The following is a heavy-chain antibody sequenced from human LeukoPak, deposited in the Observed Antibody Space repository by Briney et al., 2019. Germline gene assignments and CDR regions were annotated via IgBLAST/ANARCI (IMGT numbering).Heavy chain of an antibody. J-gene: IGHJ6*02. V-gene: IGHV4-34*01. CDR3: ARQDTLTHYYVMDV. D-gene: IGHD3-9*01. CDR2: IYYSGNT. CDR1: VGSFSGYY. Sequence: SETLSLTCAVNVGSFSGYYWGWFRQPPGKGLEWIGSIYYSGNTYYNPSLESRVTISVDTSKNQFSLKVSSATAADTAVYYCARQDTLTHYYVMDVWGQGTTVTVSS.